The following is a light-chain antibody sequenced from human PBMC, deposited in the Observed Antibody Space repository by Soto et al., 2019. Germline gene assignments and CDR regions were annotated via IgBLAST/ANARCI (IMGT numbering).Light chain of an antibody. CDR3: QQYYGIPPEP. Sequence: SKTTKSMAVSLGERATINCKSSQSVLYSSNNKNYLAWYQQKPGQPPKLLIYWASTRESGVPDRFSGGGSGTDFTLTISSLQAEDVAVYYCQQYYGIPPEPFG. J-gene: IGKJ2*01. V-gene: IGKV4-1*01. CDR1: QSVLYSSNNKNY. CDR2: WAS.